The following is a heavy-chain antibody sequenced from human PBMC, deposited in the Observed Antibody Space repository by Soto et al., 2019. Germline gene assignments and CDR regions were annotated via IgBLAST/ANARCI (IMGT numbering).Heavy chain of an antibody. J-gene: IGHJ6*02. V-gene: IGHV4-31*03. CDR2: IFYNGIS. CDR1: GGSISSGDYY. CDR3: ARDPRGVATTFYYGMDV. Sequence: QVQLQESGPGLVKPSQTLSLTCTVSGGSISSGDYYWSWIRQYPGKGLEWIGYIFYNGISYYKPSLRSRATISLDTSKNQFSLKLISVTAADAAVYYCARDPRGVATTFYYGMDVWGQGTTVTVSS. D-gene: IGHD3-3*01.